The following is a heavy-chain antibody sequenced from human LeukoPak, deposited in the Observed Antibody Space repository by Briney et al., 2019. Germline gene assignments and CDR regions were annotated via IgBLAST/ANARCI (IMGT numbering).Heavy chain of an antibody. CDR2: IIPILGIA. J-gene: IGHJ3*02. Sequence: ASVKVSCKASGGTFSSYAISWVRQAPGQGLEWMGRIIPILGIANYAQKFQGRVTITADKSTSTAYMELSSLRSEDTAVYYCARGGRFGELFAFDIWGQGTMVTVSS. D-gene: IGHD3-10*01. CDR1: GGTFSSYA. V-gene: IGHV1-69*04. CDR3: ARGGRFGELFAFDI.